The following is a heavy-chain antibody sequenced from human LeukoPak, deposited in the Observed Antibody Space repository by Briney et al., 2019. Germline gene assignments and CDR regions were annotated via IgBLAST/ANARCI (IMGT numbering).Heavy chain of an antibody. D-gene: IGHD3-22*01. Sequence: SETLSLTCAVYGGSFSGYYWSWIRQPPGKGLEWIGEINHSGSTNYNPSLKSRVTISVDTSKNQFSLKLSSVTAADTAVYYCARDPVYYYDSSGSNGYYFDYWGQGTLVTVSS. V-gene: IGHV4-34*01. CDR2: INHSGST. J-gene: IGHJ4*02. CDR3: ARDPVYYYDSSGSNGYYFDY. CDR1: GGSFSGYY.